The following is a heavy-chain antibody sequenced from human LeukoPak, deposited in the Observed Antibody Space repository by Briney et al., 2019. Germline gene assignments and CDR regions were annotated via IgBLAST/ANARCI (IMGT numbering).Heavy chain of an antibody. CDR3: ARVRSYEDAFDI. Sequence: ASVKVSCKASGYTFTSYGISWVRQAPGQGLEWMGWISAYNGNTNYAQKFQGRVTITADESTSTAYMELSSLRSEDTAVYYCARVRSYEDAFDIWGQGTMVTVSS. V-gene: IGHV1-18*01. CDR1: GYTFTSYG. D-gene: IGHD2-21*01. CDR2: ISAYNGNT. J-gene: IGHJ3*02.